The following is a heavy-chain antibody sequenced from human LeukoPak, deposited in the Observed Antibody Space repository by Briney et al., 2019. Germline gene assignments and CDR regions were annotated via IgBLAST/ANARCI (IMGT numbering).Heavy chain of an antibody. J-gene: IGHJ4*02. CDR1: GYTFTSYG. CDR3: ARDAYCSGGSCYSLPVDY. V-gene: IGHV1-18*01. Sequence: ASVKVSCKASGYTFTSYGISWLRQAPGQGLEWMGRISAYNGNTNYAQKLQGRVTMTTDTSTSTAYMELRSLRSDDTAVYYCARDAYCSGGSCYSLPVDYWGQGTLVTVSS. CDR2: ISAYNGNT. D-gene: IGHD2-15*01.